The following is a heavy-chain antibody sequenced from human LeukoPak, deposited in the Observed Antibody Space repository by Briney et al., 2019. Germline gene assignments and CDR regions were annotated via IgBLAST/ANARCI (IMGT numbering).Heavy chain of an antibody. Sequence: GGSLRLSCAASGFTFSSYAMSWVRQAPGKGLEWVSAVSGSGGSTYYADSVKGRFTISRDNSKNTLYLQMNSLRAEDTAVYYCAKPLLRGYCSSTSCYNYFDYWGQGTLVTVSS. J-gene: IGHJ4*02. D-gene: IGHD2-2*01. CDR2: VSGSGGST. CDR3: AKPLLRGYCSSTSCYNYFDY. V-gene: IGHV3-23*01. CDR1: GFTFSSYA.